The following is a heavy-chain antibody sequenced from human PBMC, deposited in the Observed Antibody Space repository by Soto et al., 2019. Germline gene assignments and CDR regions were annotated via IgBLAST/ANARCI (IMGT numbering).Heavy chain of an antibody. J-gene: IGHJ4*02. V-gene: IGHV1-24*01. D-gene: IGHD6-19*01. CDR2: FDPEDGQT. Sequence: QVQLVQSGAEVKKPGASVKVSCKVPGYTLTELSIHWVRQAPGKGLEWMGGFDPEDGQTVYVQKFQGRVTMTEDTYTDTAYMQLGSLRSEDTAVYYCAAKYFHSRGFYYFDYWGQGTLVTVSS. CDR3: AAKYFHSRGFYYFDY. CDR1: GYTLTELS.